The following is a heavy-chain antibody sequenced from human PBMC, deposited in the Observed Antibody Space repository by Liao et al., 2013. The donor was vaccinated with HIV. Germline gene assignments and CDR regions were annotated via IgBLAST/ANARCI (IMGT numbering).Heavy chain of an antibody. J-gene: IGHJ6*03. CDR1: GGSISSYF. D-gene: IGHD7-27*01. CDR2: MYTSRDT. V-gene: IGHV4-4*07. Sequence: VQLQESGPGLVKPSETLSLTCTVSGGSISSYFWSWIRQPAGKGLEWIGRMYTSRDTKYNPSLKSRVTMSVDTSKNQFSLNLSSVTAADTAVYFCARDLSGGGRAYYYYYMDVWGKRDHGHRLL. CDR3: ARDLSGGGRAYYYYYMDV.